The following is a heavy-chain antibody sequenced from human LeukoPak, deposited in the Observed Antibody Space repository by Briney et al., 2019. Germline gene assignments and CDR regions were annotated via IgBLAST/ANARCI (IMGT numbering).Heavy chain of an antibody. CDR3: AKALYGGITV. CDR2: ISGNGVTT. CDR1: GFTFSTYA. V-gene: IGHV3-23*01. J-gene: IGHJ4*02. Sequence: GGSLTLSCAASGFTFSTYAMGWVRQAPGEGLRWVSSISGNGVTTYYADSVKGRFTISRDNSKNTLHLQMNSRRAEDSALYHCAKALYGGITVCGQGTLVTVSS. D-gene: IGHD4-23*01.